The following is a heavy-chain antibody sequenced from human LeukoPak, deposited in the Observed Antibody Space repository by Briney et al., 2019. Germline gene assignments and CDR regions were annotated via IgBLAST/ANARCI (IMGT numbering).Heavy chain of an antibody. Sequence: TLSLTCTVSGGSISSGSYYWSWIRQPAGKRLEWIGRISTSGSTNSNPSLKSRVTMSLDTSKNQFSLNLSSVTATDTAVYYCARSSSGYLLFDYWGQGTLVTVSS. CDR1: GGSISSGSYY. CDR2: ISTSGST. CDR3: ARSSSGYLLFDY. V-gene: IGHV4-61*02. D-gene: IGHD3-22*01. J-gene: IGHJ4*02.